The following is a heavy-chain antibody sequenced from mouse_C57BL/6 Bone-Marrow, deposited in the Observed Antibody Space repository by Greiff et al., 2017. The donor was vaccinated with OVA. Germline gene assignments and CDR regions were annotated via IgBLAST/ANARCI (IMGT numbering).Heavy chain of an antibody. CDR3: AREGDYGASWFAY. V-gene: IGHV3-6*01. D-gene: IGHD2-4*01. J-gene: IGHJ3*01. CDR1: GYSITSGYY. Sequence: EVQLQQSGPGLVKPSQSLSLTCSVTGYSITSGYYWNWIRQFPGNKLEWMGYISYDGSNNYNPSLKNRISITRDTSKNQFFLKLNSVTTEDTATYYCAREGDYGASWFAYWGQGTLVTVSA. CDR2: ISYDGSN.